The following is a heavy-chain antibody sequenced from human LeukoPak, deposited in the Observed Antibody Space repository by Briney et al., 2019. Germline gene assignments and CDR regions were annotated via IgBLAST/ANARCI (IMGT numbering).Heavy chain of an antibody. J-gene: IGHJ4*02. V-gene: IGHV4-59*01. Sequence: LETLSLTCTVSGGSISSYYWSWIRQPPGKGLEWIGYIYYSGSTNYNPSLKSRVTISVDTSKNQFSLKLSSATAADTAVYYCARDSSGYFGYWGQGTLVTVSS. CDR2: IYYSGST. D-gene: IGHD3-22*01. CDR1: GGSISSYY. CDR3: ARDSSGYFGY.